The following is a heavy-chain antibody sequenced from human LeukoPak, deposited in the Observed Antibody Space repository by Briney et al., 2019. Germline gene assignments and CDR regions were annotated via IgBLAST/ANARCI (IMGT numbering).Heavy chain of an antibody. J-gene: IGHJ6*03. Sequence: GSSLKVSCKASGGTFSSYAISWVRQAPGQGLEWMGGIIPIFGTANYAQKFQGRVTITTDESTSTAYMELSSLRSEDTAVYYCAGTEQWLVSGLYYYYYMDVWGKGTTVTVSS. CDR1: GGTFSSYA. CDR3: AGTEQWLVSGLYYYYYMDV. V-gene: IGHV1-69*05. D-gene: IGHD6-19*01. CDR2: IIPIFGTA.